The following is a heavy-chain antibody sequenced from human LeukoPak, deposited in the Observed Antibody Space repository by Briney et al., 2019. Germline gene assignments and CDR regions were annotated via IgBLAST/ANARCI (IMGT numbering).Heavy chain of an antibody. Sequence: PGGSLRLSCAAPGFTFSSYSMNWVRQAPGKGLEWVSYISSSSSTIYYADSVKGRFTISRDNAKNSLYLQMNSLRAEDTAVYYCAREGYYDILTGYPPYYYYYGMDVWGQGTTVTVSS. V-gene: IGHV3-48*01. CDR2: ISSSSSTI. CDR1: GFTFSSYS. D-gene: IGHD3-9*01. CDR3: AREGYYDILTGYPPYYYYYGMDV. J-gene: IGHJ6*02.